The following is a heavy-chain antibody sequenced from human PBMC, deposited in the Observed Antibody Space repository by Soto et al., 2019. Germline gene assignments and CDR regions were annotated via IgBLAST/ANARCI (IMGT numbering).Heavy chain of an antibody. J-gene: IGHJ5*02. CDR2: IIPIFGTA. D-gene: IGHD2-2*02. Sequence: SVKVSCKASGGTFSSYAISWVRQAPGQGLEWMGGIIPIFGTANYAQKFQGRVTITADESTSTAYMELSSLRSEDTAVYYCARERLWDIVVVPAAILGDWFDPWGQGTLVTVSS. CDR1: GGTFSSYA. CDR3: ARERLWDIVVVPAAILGDWFDP. V-gene: IGHV1-69*13.